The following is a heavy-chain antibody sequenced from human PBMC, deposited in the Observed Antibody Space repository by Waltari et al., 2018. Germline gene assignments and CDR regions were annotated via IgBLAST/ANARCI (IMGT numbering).Heavy chain of an antibody. Sequence: QVQLQESGPGLVKPSETLSLTCTVSGGSISSYYWSWIRQPPGKGLEWIGYIYYSGSTNYNPSLKSRVTISVDTSKNQFSLKLSSVTAADTAVYYCARVGEGAIHYWGQGTLVTVSS. CDR1: GGSISSYY. J-gene: IGHJ4*02. D-gene: IGHD1-26*01. V-gene: IGHV4-59*01. CDR2: IYYSGST. CDR3: ARVGEGAIHY.